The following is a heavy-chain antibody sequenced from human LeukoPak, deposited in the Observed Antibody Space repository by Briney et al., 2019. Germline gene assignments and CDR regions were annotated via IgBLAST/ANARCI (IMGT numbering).Heavy chain of an antibody. J-gene: IGHJ4*02. CDR1: GYHFTTYW. V-gene: IGHV5-51*01. Sequence: GESLEISCKASGYHFTTYWIGWVRQMPGKGLEWMGIIYPGDSDTTYSPSFQGQVTISADKSISTAYLQWSSLKASDTAMYYCARQSGVAGIIDYWGQGTLVTVSS. CDR3: ARQSGVAGIIDY. D-gene: IGHD6-19*01. CDR2: IYPGDSDT.